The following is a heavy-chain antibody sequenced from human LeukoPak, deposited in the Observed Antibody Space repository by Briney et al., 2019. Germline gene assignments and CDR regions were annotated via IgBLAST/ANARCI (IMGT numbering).Heavy chain of an antibody. D-gene: IGHD1-26*01. CDR1: GHTFTNYY. Sequence: SVKVSCKASGHTFTNYYMHWVRQAPGQGLEWMGLINPTGSSTSYAQKFQGRLSLTRDMSTSTDYMELTSLRSEDTAVYYCARDNSRDYSVGGSAWWFDPWGQGTLVTVSS. V-gene: IGHV1-46*01. CDR2: INPTGSST. J-gene: IGHJ5*02. CDR3: ARDNSRDYSVGGSAWWFDP.